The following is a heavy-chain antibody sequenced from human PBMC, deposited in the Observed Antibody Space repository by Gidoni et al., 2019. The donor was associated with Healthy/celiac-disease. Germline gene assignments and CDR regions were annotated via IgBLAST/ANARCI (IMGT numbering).Heavy chain of an antibody. CDR3: AKDGGYSSGWYLPPVDY. D-gene: IGHD6-19*01. Sequence: EVQLLESGGGLVQPGGSLRLSCAASGFTFSSYAMSWVRQAPGKGLEWVSVISGSGGSTYYADSVKGRFTISRDNSKNTLYLQMNSLRAEDTAVYYCAKDGGYSSGWYLPPVDYWGQGTLVTVSS. CDR2: ISGSGGST. J-gene: IGHJ4*02. V-gene: IGHV3-23*01. CDR1: GFTFSSYA.